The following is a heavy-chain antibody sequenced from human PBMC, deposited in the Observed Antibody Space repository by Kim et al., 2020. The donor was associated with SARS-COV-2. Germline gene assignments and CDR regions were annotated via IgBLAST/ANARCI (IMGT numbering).Heavy chain of an antibody. Sequence: SYMSSSSSTIYYADSVKGRFTISRDNAKNSLYLQMNSLRDEDTAVYYCARDPSFKNYDILTGYYFIFDYWGQGTLVTVSS. CDR2: MSSSSSTI. V-gene: IGHV3-48*02. J-gene: IGHJ4*02. CDR3: ARDPSFKNYDILTGYYFIFDY. D-gene: IGHD3-9*01.